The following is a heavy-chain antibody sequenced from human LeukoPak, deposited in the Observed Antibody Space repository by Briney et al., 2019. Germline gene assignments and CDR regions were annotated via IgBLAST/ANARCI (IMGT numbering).Heavy chain of an antibody. J-gene: IGHJ2*01. Sequence: ASVKVSCKASGYTFTGYYMHWVRQAPGQGLEWMGWIDPNSGGTNYAQKFQGRVTMTRDTSISTAYMELSRLRSDDTAVYYCARGPSITIFGEDWYFDLWGRGTLVTVSS. CDR2: IDPNSGGT. CDR3: ARGPSITIFGEDWYFDL. V-gene: IGHV1-2*02. CDR1: GYTFTGYY. D-gene: IGHD3-3*01.